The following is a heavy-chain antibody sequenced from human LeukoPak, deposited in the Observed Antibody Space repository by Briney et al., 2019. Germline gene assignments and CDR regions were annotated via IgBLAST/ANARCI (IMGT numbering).Heavy chain of an antibody. CDR2: IYTSGST. V-gene: IGHV4-61*02. Sequence: SQTLSLICTVSGGSISSGSYYWSWIRQPAGKGLEWTGRIYTSGSTNYNPSLKSRVTISVDTSKNQFSLKLSSVTAADTAVYYCARDRGYSYGRYYYYYYYMDVWGKGTAVTVSS. CDR1: GGSISSGSYY. D-gene: IGHD5-18*01. J-gene: IGHJ6*03. CDR3: ARDRGYSYGRYYYYYYYMDV.